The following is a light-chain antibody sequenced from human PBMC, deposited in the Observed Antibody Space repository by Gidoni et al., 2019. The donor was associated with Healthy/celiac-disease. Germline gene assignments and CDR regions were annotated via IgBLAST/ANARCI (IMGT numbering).Light chain of an antibody. CDR3: SSYTSSRHWV. CDR1: SSDVGGYNY. V-gene: IGLV2-14*01. CDR2: EVS. Sequence: QSALTQPASVYGSPGPSITIACTGTSSDVGGYNYVSGYQQHPGKAPKLMIYEVSNRPSGVSNRFSGSKSGNTASLTISGLQAEDEAAYYCSSYTSSRHWVFGGGTKLTVL. J-gene: IGLJ3*02.